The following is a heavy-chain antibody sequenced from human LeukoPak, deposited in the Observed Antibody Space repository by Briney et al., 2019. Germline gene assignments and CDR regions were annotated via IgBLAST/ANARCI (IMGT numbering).Heavy chain of an antibody. CDR3: ARSLWPADY. Sequence: GGSLRLSCAASGFTFSDYWMSWVRQAPGKGLEWVADIKQDGSDKKYVDSVKGRFTISRDNAKKPLYLQMDSLRAEDTAVYYCARSLWPADYWGQGTLVTVSS. D-gene: IGHD3-10*01. CDR1: GFTFSDYW. CDR2: IKQDGSDK. J-gene: IGHJ4*02. V-gene: IGHV3-7*01.